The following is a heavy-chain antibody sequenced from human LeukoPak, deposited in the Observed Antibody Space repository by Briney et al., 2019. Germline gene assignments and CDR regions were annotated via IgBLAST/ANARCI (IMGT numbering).Heavy chain of an antibody. D-gene: IGHD6-19*01. V-gene: IGHV1-18*04. CDR2: ISAYNGNT. J-gene: IGHJ3*02. Sequence: GASVKVSCKASGYTFTGYYMHWVRQAPGQGLEWMGWISAYNGNTNYAQKLQGRVTMTTDTSTSTAYMELRSLRSDDTAVYYCARERSGWYEDAFDIWGQGTMVTVSS. CDR3: ARERSGWYEDAFDI. CDR1: GYTFTGYY.